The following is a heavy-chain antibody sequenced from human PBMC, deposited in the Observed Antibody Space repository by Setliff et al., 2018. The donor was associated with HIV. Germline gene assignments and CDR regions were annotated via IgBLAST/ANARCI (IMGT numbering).Heavy chain of an antibody. D-gene: IGHD3-3*01. V-gene: IGHV1-18*01. CDR3: ARGDFALGQ. Sequence: GASVKVSCKASGYTFSNSAITWVRQAPGQGLEWMGWTSPYSGHKKYAQNLQGRVTLTTDTSTNTAYIELRDLRSDDTAVYYCARGDFALGQWGQGTLVTVS. J-gene: IGHJ4*02. CDR2: TSPYSGHK. CDR1: GYTFSNSA.